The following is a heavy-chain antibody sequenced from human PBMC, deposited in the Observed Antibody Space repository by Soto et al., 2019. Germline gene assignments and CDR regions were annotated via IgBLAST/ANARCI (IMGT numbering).Heavy chain of an antibody. V-gene: IGHV1-18*01. Sequence: ASVKVSCKASGYTFTSYGISWVRQAPGQGLEWRGFSSGYNGNTNYAKKLQGRVTMTTDTSTSKAYMELRSLRSDDAAVYYCARDNRGFYGDYLTYYYYGMYXWGQVTTVTVS. CDR2: SSGYNGNT. CDR1: GYTFTSYG. J-gene: IGHJ6*02. D-gene: IGHD4-17*01. CDR3: ARDNRGFYGDYLTYYYYGMYX.